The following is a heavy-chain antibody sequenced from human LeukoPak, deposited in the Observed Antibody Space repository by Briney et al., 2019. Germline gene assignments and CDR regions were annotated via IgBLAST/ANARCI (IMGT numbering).Heavy chain of an antibody. V-gene: IGHV1-2*02. Sequence: ASVKVSCKASGYTFTGYYMHWVRQAPGQGLEWMGWINPNSGGTNYAQKFQGRVTMTRDTSISTAYMELSRLRSDDTAVYYCARVGAVAGTLGFDYWGQGTLVTVSS. D-gene: IGHD6-19*01. CDR2: INPNSGGT. CDR3: ARVGAVAGTLGFDY. J-gene: IGHJ4*02. CDR1: GYTFTGYY.